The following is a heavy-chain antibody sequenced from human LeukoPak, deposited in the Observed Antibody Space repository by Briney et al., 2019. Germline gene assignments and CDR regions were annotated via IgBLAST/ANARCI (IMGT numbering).Heavy chain of an antibody. CDR3: ARLYSGSYYFFDF. D-gene: IGHD1-26*01. CDR1: GNSISSSHW. V-gene: IGHV4-28*05. Sequence: SETLSLTCTVSGNSISSSHWWGWIRPPPGKALEWIGYIYYSGAISYNPSLESRVTMSVDTSKNQFSLKLTSVTAVDTGVYYCARLYSGSYYFFDFWGQGTPVTVSS. J-gene: IGHJ4*02. CDR2: IYYSGAI.